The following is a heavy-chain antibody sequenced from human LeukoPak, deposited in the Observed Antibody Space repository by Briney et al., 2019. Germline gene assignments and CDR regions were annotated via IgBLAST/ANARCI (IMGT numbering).Heavy chain of an antibody. CDR2: IWYDGSNK. J-gene: IGHJ6*03. V-gene: IGHV3-33*01. D-gene: IGHD4-11*01. Sequence: GGSLRLSCAASGFTFSSYGMHWVRQAPGKGLEWVAVIWYDGSNKYYADSVKGRFTISRDNSKNTLYLQMNSLRAEDTAVYYCARDGPAYSSPSYYYYMDVWGKGTTVTVSS. CDR3: ARDGPAYSSPSYYYYMDV. CDR1: GFTFSSYG.